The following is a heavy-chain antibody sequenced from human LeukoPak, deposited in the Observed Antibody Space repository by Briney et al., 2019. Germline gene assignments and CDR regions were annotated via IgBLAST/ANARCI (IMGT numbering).Heavy chain of an antibody. V-gene: IGHV4-39*01. D-gene: IGHD2-8*01. CDR1: GGSISSSSYY. CDR2: IYYSGST. CDR3: MGYATATASFDY. J-gene: IGHJ4*02. Sequence: SETLSLTCTVSGGSISSSSYYWGWIRQPPGKGLEWIGSIYYSGSTYYNPSLKSRVTISVDTSKNQFSLKPSSVTAADTAVYYCMGYATATASFDYWGQGTLVTVSS.